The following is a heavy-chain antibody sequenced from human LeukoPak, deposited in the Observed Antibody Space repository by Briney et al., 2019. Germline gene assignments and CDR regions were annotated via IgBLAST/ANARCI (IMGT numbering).Heavy chain of an antibody. V-gene: IGHV3-23*01. J-gene: IGHJ4*01. CDR1: GFTFSNSA. CDR2: LSGSGITT. CDR3: AKGIYSSGWSYFDY. D-gene: IGHD6-19*01. Sequence: GGSLRLSCAASGFTFSNSAMSWVRQAPGKGLEWVSTLSGSGITTYYADSVTGRFTISRDNSENTLYLQMNSLRAEDTAVYYCAKGIYSSGWSYFDYWGHGTVVTVSS.